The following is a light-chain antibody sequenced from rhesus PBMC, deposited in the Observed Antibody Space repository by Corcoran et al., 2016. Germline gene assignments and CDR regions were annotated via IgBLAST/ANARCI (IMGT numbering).Light chain of an antibody. CDR1: ESVGSY. Sequence: EIVMTQSPATLSLSPGETATLSCRASESVGSYLAWYQRKPGQAPKLLVHSAYFRATGIPARFSGRGSTTAFTLTISSLEPEDVGVYHCQQYNDLLPSFGQGTKVEIK. CDR3: QQYNDLLPS. J-gene: IGKJ2*01. V-gene: IGKV3-40*03. CDR2: SAY.